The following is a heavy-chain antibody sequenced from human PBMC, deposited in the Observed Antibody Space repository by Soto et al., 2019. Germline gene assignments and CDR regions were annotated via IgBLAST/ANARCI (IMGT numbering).Heavy chain of an antibody. V-gene: IGHV4-34*01. CDR2: INHSGRT. J-gene: IGHJ4*02. CDR3: ARGPYPRPSSSWDY. D-gene: IGHD6-6*01. CDR1: GGSFSVYD. Sequence: PSETLSLTCAVYGGSFSVYDWSWIRQAPGKGLEWIGEINHSGRTNYNPSLKSRVTISVDTSKNQFSLKLSSVTAADTAVYYCARGPYPRPSSSWDYWGQGTLVTVSS.